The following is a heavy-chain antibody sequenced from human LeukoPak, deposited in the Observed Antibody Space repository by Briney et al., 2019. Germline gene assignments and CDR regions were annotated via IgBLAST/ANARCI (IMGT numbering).Heavy chain of an antibody. V-gene: IGHV4-34*01. CDR3: ARMAYYYGSGSSSPFDY. CDR2: INHSGST. J-gene: IGHJ4*02. CDR1: GGSFSGYY. Sequence: SETLSLTCAVYGGSFSGYYWSWIRQPPGKGLEWIGEINHSGSTNYNPSLKSRVTISVDTSKNQFSLKLSSVTAADTAVYYCARMAYYYGSGSSSPFDYWGQGTLVTVSS. D-gene: IGHD3-10*01.